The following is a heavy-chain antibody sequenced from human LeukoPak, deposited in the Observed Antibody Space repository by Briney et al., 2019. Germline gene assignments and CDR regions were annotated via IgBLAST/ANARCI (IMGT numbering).Heavy chain of an antibody. D-gene: IGHD6-19*01. Sequence: PSETLSLTCAVSGDSISSIYYWGWIRQPPGKGLEWIGSIYHSGSTYYNPSLKSRVTISVDTSKNQFSLRLSSVTAADTAVYYCARGVAVAANWFDPWGQGTLVTVSS. CDR3: ARGVAVAANWFDP. J-gene: IGHJ5*02. CDR2: IYHSGST. V-gene: IGHV4-38-2*01. CDR1: GDSISSIYY.